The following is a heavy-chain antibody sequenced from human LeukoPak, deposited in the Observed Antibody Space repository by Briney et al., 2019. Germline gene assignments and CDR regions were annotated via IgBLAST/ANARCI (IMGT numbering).Heavy chain of an antibody. CDR1: GFTFSSYS. Sequence: GGSLRLSCAASGFTFSSYSMNWVRQAPGKGLGWVSSISSSSSYIYYADSVKGRFTISRDNAKNSLYLQMNSLRAEDTAVYYCARDLQVAARQGSYFDYWGQGTLVTVSP. V-gene: IGHV3-21*01. D-gene: IGHD6-6*01. CDR2: ISSSSSYI. J-gene: IGHJ4*02. CDR3: ARDLQVAARQGSYFDY.